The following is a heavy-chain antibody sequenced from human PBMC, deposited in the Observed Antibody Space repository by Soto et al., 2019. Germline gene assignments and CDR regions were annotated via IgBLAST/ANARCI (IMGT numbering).Heavy chain of an antibody. J-gene: IGHJ6*02. D-gene: IGHD3-10*01. CDR2: IYYSGST. CDR1: GGSISSYY. Sequence: PSETLSLTCTVSGGSISSYYWSWIRQPPGKGLEWIGYIYYSGSTYYNPSLKSRVTISVDTSKNQFSLQLSSVTAADTAVYYYARHGRFGEYGMDVWGQGTTVTVSS. CDR3: ARHGRFGEYGMDV. V-gene: IGHV4-59*08.